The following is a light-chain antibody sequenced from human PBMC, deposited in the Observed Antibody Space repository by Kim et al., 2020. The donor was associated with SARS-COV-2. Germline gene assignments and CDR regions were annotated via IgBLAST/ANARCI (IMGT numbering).Light chain of an antibody. CDR1: SSDVGGYNY. J-gene: IGLJ2*01. CDR2: DVS. CDR3: SSYTSSSFVV. Sequence: LTQPASVSGSPGQSITISCTGTSSDVGGYNYVSWYQQHPGKAPKLMIYDVSNRPSGVSNRFSGSKSGNTASLTISGLQAEDEADYYCSSYTSSSFVV. V-gene: IGLV2-14*03.